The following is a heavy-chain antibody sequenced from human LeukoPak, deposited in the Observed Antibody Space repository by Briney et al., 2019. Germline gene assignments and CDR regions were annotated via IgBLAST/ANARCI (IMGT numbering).Heavy chain of an antibody. CDR3: ARDYDFWSGYYSPTRGYFGY. CDR2: IRHDGSNK. CDR1: GFTFSGSG. V-gene: IGHV3-30*02. J-gene: IGHJ4*02. Sequence: PGGSLRLSCAASGFTFSGSGMHWVRQAPGKGLEWVTFIRHDGSNKYYTDSVKGRFTISRDNSKNTLYLQMDSLRAEDTAVYYCARDYDFWSGYYSPTRGYFGYWGQGTLVTVSS. D-gene: IGHD3-3*01.